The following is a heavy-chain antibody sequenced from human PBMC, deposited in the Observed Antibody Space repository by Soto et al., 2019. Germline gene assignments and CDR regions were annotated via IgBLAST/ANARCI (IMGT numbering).Heavy chain of an antibody. Sequence: TLSLTCTVSSGSITSEQRWSLVRQPPGKGLEWIGEIHHSGSTNENPSLRSRVTMSVDKSKNQFSLKLNSVTAADTAMYYCARPKTIGAAAGKGWFDPWGQGTLVTVSS. J-gene: IGHJ5*02. V-gene: IGHV4-4*02. D-gene: IGHD6-13*01. CDR2: IHHSGST. CDR1: SGSITSEQR. CDR3: ARPKTIGAAAGKGWFDP.